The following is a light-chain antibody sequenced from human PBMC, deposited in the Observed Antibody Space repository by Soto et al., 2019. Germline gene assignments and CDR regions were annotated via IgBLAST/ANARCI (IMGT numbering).Light chain of an antibody. CDR3: QHYNSYPLT. CDR2: DAS. J-gene: IGKJ4*01. V-gene: IGKV1-5*01. CDR1: QSVSNNF. Sequence: DIVLTQSPGTLSLSPGERAALSCGASQSVSNNFLAWYQQKPGKAPKLLIYDASSLESGVPSRFSGSGSGTEFTLTISSLQPDDFATYYCQHYNSYPLTFGGGTRWIS.